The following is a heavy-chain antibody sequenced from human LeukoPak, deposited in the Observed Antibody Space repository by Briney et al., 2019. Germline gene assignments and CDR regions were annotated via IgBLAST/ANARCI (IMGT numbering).Heavy chain of an antibody. Sequence: ASVKVSCKVSGYTLTELSMHWVRQAPGKGLEWMGGFDPEDGETICAQKFQGRVTMTEDTSTDTAYMELSSLRSEGTAVYYCAREVPSHSSGWYYFDYWGQGTLVTVSS. CDR2: FDPEDGET. D-gene: IGHD6-19*01. V-gene: IGHV1-24*01. CDR1: GYTLTELS. J-gene: IGHJ4*02. CDR3: AREVPSHSSGWYYFDY.